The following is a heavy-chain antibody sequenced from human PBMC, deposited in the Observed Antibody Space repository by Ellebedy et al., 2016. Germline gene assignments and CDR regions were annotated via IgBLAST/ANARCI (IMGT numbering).Heavy chain of an antibody. J-gene: IGHJ2*01. CDR2: IYSGGST. CDR3: ARGPETTWYFDL. Sequence: GGSLRLSCAASGFTFSSYAMSWVRQAPGKGLEWVSVIYSGGSTYYADSVKGRFTISRDNSKNTLYLQMNSLRAEDTAVYYCARGPETTWYFDLWGRGTLVTVSS. V-gene: IGHV3-53*01. D-gene: IGHD1/OR15-1a*01. CDR1: GFTFSSYA.